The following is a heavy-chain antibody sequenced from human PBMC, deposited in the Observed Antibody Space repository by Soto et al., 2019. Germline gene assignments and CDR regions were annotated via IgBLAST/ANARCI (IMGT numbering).Heavy chain of an antibody. CDR2: IIPIFGTA. CDR3: ARGRTYYYDSSYFDY. J-gene: IGHJ4*02. D-gene: IGHD3-22*01. V-gene: IGHV1-69*13. CDR1: GGTFSSYA. Sequence: SVKVSCKASGGTFSSYAISWVRQAPGQGLEWMGGIIPIFGTANYAQKFQGRVTITADESTSTAYMELSSLRSEDTAVYYCARGRTYYYDSSYFDYWGQGTLVTVSS.